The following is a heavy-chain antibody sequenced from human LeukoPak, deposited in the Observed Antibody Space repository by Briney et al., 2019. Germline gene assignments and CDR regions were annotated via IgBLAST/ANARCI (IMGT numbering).Heavy chain of an antibody. Sequence: SETLSLTCTVSGGSISSYYWNWIRQPPGKGLEWIGYIYYSGSTNYNPSLKSRVTISVDTSKNQFSLRLSSVTAADTAVYYCARGRRNFDSGGSLFFDYWGQGTLVTVSS. CDR2: IYYSGST. D-gene: IGHD2-15*01. V-gene: IGHV4-59*01. CDR1: GGSISSYY. CDR3: ARGRRNFDSGGSLFFDY. J-gene: IGHJ4*02.